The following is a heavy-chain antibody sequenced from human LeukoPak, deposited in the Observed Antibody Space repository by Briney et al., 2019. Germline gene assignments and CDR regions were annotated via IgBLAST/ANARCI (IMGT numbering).Heavy chain of an antibody. Sequence: SVKVSCKASGGTFSSYAISWVRQAPGQGLEWMGGIIPIFGTADYAQKFQGRVTITTDESTSTAYMELSSLRSEDTAVYYCARGGYCSSTSCYHDAFDIWGQGTMVTVSS. CDR3: ARGGYCSSTSCYHDAFDI. V-gene: IGHV1-69*05. CDR1: GGTFSSYA. D-gene: IGHD2-2*01. J-gene: IGHJ3*02. CDR2: IIPIFGTA.